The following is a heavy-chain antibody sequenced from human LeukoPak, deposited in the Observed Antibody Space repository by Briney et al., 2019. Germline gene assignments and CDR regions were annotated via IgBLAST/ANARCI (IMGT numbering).Heavy chain of an antibody. D-gene: IGHD4-17*01. CDR3: ARGTNTVTTPGVDY. V-gene: IGHV1-18*01. Sequence: ASVKVSCKASGYTFTSHGISWVRQAPGQGLEWMGWISAYNGNTNYAQKLQGRVTMTTDTSTSTAYMELRSLRSDDTAVYYCARGTNTVTTPGVDYWGQGTLVTVSS. CDR2: ISAYNGNT. J-gene: IGHJ4*02. CDR1: GYTFTSHG.